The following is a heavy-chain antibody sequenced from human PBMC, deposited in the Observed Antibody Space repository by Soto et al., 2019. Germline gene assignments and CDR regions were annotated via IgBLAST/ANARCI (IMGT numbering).Heavy chain of an antibody. CDR3: ARGGGLGDYYGMDV. CDR1: GGNISSYY. V-gene: IGHV4-59*01. D-gene: IGHD3-10*01. J-gene: IGHJ6*02. CDR2: IYYSGST. Sequence: SVTLSLTCTVAGGNISSYYWSWIRQPPGKGLEWIGYIYYSGSTNYNPSLKSRVTISVDTSKNQFSLKLSSVTAADTAVYYCARGGGLGDYYGMDVWGQGTTVTVSS.